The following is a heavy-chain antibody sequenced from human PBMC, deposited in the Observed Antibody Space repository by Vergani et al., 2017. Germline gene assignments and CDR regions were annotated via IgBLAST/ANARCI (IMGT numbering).Heavy chain of an antibody. CDR1: GGTFSSYA. Sequence: QVQLVQSGAEVKKPGSSVKVSCKASGGTFSSYAISWVRQAPGQGLEWMGRIIPIFGTANYAQKFQGRVTITADESTSTAYMELSSLRSEDTAVYYCAKGVNGAYCGGDCYSGAGDAYDIWGEGIMVTVSS. CDR2: IIPIFGTA. D-gene: IGHD2-21*02. J-gene: IGHJ3*02. CDR3: AKGVNGAYCGGDCYSGAGDAYDI. V-gene: IGHV1-69*13.